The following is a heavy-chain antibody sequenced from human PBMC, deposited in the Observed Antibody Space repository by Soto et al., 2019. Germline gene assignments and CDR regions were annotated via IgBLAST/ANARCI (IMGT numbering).Heavy chain of an antibody. Sequence: GGSLGLSCAASGFTFSSNAMRWVRQAPGKGLEWVSAISGSGGRTYYADSVKGRFTISRDNSKNTLYLQMNSLRAEDTAVYHCAKSGSSAWNALPIDYWGQGTLVTVSS. CDR2: ISGSGGRT. CDR3: AKSGSSAWNALPIDY. J-gene: IGHJ4*02. CDR1: GFTFSSNA. D-gene: IGHD6-19*01. V-gene: IGHV3-23*01.